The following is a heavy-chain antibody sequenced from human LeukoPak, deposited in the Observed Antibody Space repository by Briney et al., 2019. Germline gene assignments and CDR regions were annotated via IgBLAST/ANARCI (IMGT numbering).Heavy chain of an antibody. J-gene: IGHJ4*02. V-gene: IGHV1-2*02. D-gene: IGHD2-15*01. Sequence: ASAKVSSKPTVYTFTGHYIHWVRQTPGQRLQWMGCINPYTGGINYAQRFQGRITMTRDTSITTAYMELSSLRSDDTAVYYCSREDCSAITNCHQDLDHWGQGSLVTVSS. CDR3: SREDCSAITNCHQDLDH. CDR2: INPYTGGI. CDR1: VYTFTGHY.